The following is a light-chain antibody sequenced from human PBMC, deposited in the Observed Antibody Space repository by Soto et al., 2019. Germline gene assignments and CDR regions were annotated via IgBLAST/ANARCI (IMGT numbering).Light chain of an antibody. J-gene: IGLJ1*01. Sequence: QSVLTQPPSASGTPGQRVAISCSGSSSNIGGNTVNWYQQLPGTAPKLLIYGNNQRPSGVPDRFSGSKSATSASLAISGLQSEDEPDYYCAAWDDRLNGPVFGTGTKVTVL. CDR3: AAWDDRLNGPV. CDR2: GNN. V-gene: IGLV1-44*01. CDR1: SSNIGGNT.